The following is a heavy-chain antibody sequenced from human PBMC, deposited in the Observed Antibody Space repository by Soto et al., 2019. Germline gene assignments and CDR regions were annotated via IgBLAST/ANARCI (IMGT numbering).Heavy chain of an antibody. CDR2: IYYSEST. Sequence: SETLSLTCTVSGGSISSSSYYWGWIRQPPGKGLEWIGSIYYSESTYYNPSLKSRVTISVDTSKNQFSLKLSSVTAADTAVYYCARTDYSNYVLGYYGMDVWGQGTTVTVSS. D-gene: IGHD4-4*01. J-gene: IGHJ6*02. V-gene: IGHV4-39*01. CDR1: GGSISSSSYY. CDR3: ARTDYSNYVLGYYGMDV.